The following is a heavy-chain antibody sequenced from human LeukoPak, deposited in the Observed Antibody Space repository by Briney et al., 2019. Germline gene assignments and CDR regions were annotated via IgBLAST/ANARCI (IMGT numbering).Heavy chain of an antibody. J-gene: IGHJ4*02. D-gene: IGHD4/OR15-4a*01. V-gene: IGHV4-34*01. CDR1: GGFGDDSY. CDR2: IQTRVGF. CDR3: ARGRDRSKAGAH. Sequence: SETLSLTCGVYGGFGDDSYCSWIRQPAGKGLEWIGEIQTRVGFYYNSSLMSRVTISVAISKSQFSLRLASVTAAAPAFFCGARGRDRSKAGAHWGQGSLVTVSS.